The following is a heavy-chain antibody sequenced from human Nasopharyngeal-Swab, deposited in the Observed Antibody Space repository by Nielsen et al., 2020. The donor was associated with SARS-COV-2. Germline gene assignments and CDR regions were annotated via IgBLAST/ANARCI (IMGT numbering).Heavy chain of an antibody. CDR3: ATDLRVMITFGGVIALDY. V-gene: IGHV1-24*01. Sequence: ASVTVSCKVSGYTLTELSMHWVRQAPGKGLEWMGGFDPEDGETIYAQKFQGRVTMTEDTSTDTAYMELSSLRSEDPAVYYCATDLRVMITFGGVIALDYWGQGTLVTVSS. CDR1: GYTLTELS. J-gene: IGHJ4*02. D-gene: IGHD3-16*02. CDR2: FDPEDGET.